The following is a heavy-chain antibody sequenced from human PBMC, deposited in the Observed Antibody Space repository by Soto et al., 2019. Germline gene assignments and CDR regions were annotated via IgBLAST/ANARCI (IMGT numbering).Heavy chain of an antibody. V-gene: IGHV4-39*01. CDR3: ARYSSSWYVKIPNHNWFDP. CDR1: GGSISSSSYY. Sequence: PSETLSLTCTVSGGSISSSSYYWGWIRQPPGKGLEWIGSIYYSGSTYYNPSLKSRVTISVDTSKNQFSLKLSSVTAADTAVYYCARYSSSWYVKIPNHNWFDPWGQGTLVTVSS. J-gene: IGHJ5*02. CDR2: IYYSGST. D-gene: IGHD6-13*01.